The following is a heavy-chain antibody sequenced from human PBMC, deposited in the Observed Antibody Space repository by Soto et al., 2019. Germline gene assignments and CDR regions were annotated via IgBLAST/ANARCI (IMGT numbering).Heavy chain of an antibody. D-gene: IGHD6-19*01. CDR1: GFTFDDYG. CDR2: ISGSSGSI. CDR3: ARDNRLAVAGKYYYAIDV. Sequence: GGSLRLSCAASGFTFDDYGMSWVRQAPGKGLEWVSCISGSSGSIGYADSVKGRFTISRDNAKNSLYLQMNSLRAEDTAVYYCARDNRLAVAGKYYYAIDVWGQGTTVTVSS. V-gene: IGHV3-20*04. J-gene: IGHJ6*02.